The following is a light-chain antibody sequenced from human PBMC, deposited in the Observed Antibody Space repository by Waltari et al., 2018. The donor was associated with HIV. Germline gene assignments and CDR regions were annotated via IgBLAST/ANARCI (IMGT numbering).Light chain of an antibody. CDR3: AAWDDSLNGHYV. Sequence: QSVLTQPPSASGTPGQRVTISGSGSSSNIGRNTVNWYQQPPGTAPKLLIYSNNQRPSGVPDRFSGSKSGTSASLAISGLQSEDEADYYCAAWDDSLNGHYVFGTGTKVTVL. V-gene: IGLV1-44*01. J-gene: IGLJ1*01. CDR2: SNN. CDR1: SSNIGRNT.